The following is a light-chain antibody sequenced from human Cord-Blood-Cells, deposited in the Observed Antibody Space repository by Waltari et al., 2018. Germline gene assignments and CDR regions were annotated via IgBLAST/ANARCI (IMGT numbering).Light chain of an antibody. CDR2: DVS. CDR1: SSDVAGYTY. J-gene: IGLJ2*01. CDR3: CSYAGSYTLV. Sequence: QSALTPPRPVSGPPGQSVTIPRTGTSSDVAGYTYVSWYQQHPGKAPKLMIYDVSKRPSGVPDRFSGSKSGNTASLTISGLQAEDEADYYCCSYAGSYTLVFGGGTKLTVL. V-gene: IGLV2-11*01.